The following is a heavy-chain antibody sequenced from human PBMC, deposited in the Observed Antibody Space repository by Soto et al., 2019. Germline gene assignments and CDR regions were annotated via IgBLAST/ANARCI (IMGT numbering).Heavy chain of an antibody. CDR3: ANSYCSSTSCYSLELYYFDY. CDR2: ISGSGGST. D-gene: IGHD2-2*02. V-gene: IGHV3-23*01. Sequence: VQLLESGGGLVQPGGSLRLSCAASGFTFSSYAMSWVRQAPGKGLEWVSAISGSGGSTYYADSVKGRFTISRDNSKNTLYLKMNSLRAEDTDVYYCANSYCSSTSCYSLELYYFDYWGQGTLVTVSS. J-gene: IGHJ4*02. CDR1: GFTFSSYA.